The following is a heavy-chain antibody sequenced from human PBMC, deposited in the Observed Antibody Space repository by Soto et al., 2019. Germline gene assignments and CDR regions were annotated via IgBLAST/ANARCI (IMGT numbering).Heavy chain of an antibody. J-gene: IGHJ6*02. CDR2: ISSSSGYI. D-gene: IGHD3-3*01. Sequence: GGSLRLSCAASGFTFSSYSMNWVRQAPGKGLEWVSSISSSSGYIYYADSVKGRFTISRDNAKNSLYLQMNSLRAEDTAVYYCARDLSIQGRFLEWLPHGYYGMDVWGQGTTVTVSS. V-gene: IGHV3-21*01. CDR1: GFTFSSYS. CDR3: ARDLSIQGRFLEWLPHGYYGMDV.